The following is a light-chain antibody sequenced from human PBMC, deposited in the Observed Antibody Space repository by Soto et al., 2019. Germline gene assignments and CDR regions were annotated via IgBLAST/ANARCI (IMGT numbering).Light chain of an antibody. Sequence: DIQMTQSPSTLSASVGDRVTITCRASQYISSWLAWYQQKPGKAPKLLIYKAYSLESGVPSRFSGSGSGTEFTVTIISLQPDYFATYYCQQYNSQRTFGQGTKVEIK. V-gene: IGKV1-5*03. CDR1: QYISSW. J-gene: IGKJ1*01. CDR2: KAY. CDR3: QQYNSQRT.